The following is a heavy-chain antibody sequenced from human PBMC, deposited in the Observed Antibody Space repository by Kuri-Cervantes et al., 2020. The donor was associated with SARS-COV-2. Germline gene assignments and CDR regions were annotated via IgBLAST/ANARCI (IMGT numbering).Heavy chain of an antibody. Sequence: ASVKVSCKVSGYTLTELSMHWVRQAPGKGLEWMGGFDPEDGETIYAQKFQGRVTMTEDTSTDTAYMELSSLRSEDTAVYYCATGIRWSHPFDHWGQGTLVTVSS. CDR2: FDPEDGET. J-gene: IGHJ4*02. CDR3: ATGIRWSHPFDH. CDR1: GYTLTELS. D-gene: IGHD5-24*01. V-gene: IGHV1-24*01.